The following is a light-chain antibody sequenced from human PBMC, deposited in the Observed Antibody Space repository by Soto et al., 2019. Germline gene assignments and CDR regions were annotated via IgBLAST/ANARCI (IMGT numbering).Light chain of an antibody. Sequence: QSVLTQPPSVSAAPGQKVTISCSGSSSNMGNNYVSWYQQLPGTAPKLLIYDNNKRPSGIPDRFSGSKSGTSATLGITGLQTGDEADYYCGTWDSSLSGVFGGGTKLTVL. CDR3: GTWDSSLSGV. CDR2: DNN. J-gene: IGLJ2*01. CDR1: SSNMGNNY. V-gene: IGLV1-51*01.